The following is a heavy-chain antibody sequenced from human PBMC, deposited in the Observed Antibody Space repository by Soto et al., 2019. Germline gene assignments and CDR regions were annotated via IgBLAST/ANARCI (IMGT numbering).Heavy chain of an antibody. Sequence: SQMLPLTCTVSGGYIRSYYWSWIRQPPGKGLEWIGYIYYSGSTNYNPSLKSRVTISVDTPKNQFSLKLTSVTAADTAVYYCARGVATIGPWGQGTLVTVSS. CDR2: IYYSGST. V-gene: IGHV4-59*01. D-gene: IGHD5-12*01. J-gene: IGHJ5*02. CDR3: ARGVATIGP. CDR1: GGYIRSYY.